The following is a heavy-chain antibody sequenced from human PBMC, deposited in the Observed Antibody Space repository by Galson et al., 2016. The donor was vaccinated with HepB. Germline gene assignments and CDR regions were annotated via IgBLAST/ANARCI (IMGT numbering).Heavy chain of an antibody. J-gene: IGHJ6*04. CDR1: GFTFSSYA. V-gene: IGHV3-30-3*01. CDR2: ISYDGSNK. CDR3: ARDLRGQGGV. D-gene: IGHD3-10*01. Sequence: SLRLSCAASGFTFSSYAMHWVRQAPGKGLEWVAVISYDGSNKYYADSVKGRLTISRDNSKNTLYLQMNSLRAEDTAMYYCARDLRGQGGVWGKGTTVTVSS.